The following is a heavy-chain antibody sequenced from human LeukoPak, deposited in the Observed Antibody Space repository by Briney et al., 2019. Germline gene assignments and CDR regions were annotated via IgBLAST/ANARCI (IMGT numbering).Heavy chain of an antibody. Sequence: ASVKVSCKASGGTFSSYAISWVRQAPGQGLEWMGGIIPIFGTANYAQKFQGRVTITTDESTSTAYMELSSLRSEDTAVYYCARGLDDFWSGLIHYWGQGTLVTVSS. V-gene: IGHV1-69*05. D-gene: IGHD3-3*01. CDR2: IIPIFGTA. J-gene: IGHJ4*02. CDR1: GGTFSSYA. CDR3: ARGLDDFWSGLIHY.